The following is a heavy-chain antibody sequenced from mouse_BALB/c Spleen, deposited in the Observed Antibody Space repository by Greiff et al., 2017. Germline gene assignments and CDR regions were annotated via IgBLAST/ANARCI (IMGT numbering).Heavy chain of an antibody. CDR1: GYTFTSYW. CDR2: IDPSDSET. J-gene: IGHJ4*01. V-gene: IGHV1-69*02. CDR3: ARSDDRFYAMED. Sequence: QVQLKQPGAELVKPGAPVKLSCKASGYTFTSYWLNWVKQRPGRGLEWIGRIDPSDSETHYNPKFKDKATLTVDKSSSTAYIQLSSLTSEDSAVYYCARSDDRFYAMEDWGQGTAVTVS. D-gene: IGHD2-14*01.